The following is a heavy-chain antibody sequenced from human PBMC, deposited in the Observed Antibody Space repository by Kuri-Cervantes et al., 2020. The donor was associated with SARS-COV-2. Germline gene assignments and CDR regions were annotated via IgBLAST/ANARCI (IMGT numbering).Heavy chain of an antibody. CDR3: ASAANFNAFDI. Sequence: ESLKISCTVSGGSISSYYWSWIRQPPGKGLEWIGYIYYSGSTNYNPSLKSRVTISVDTSKNQFSLKLSSVTAADTAVYYCASAANFNAFDIWGQGTMVTVSS. J-gene: IGHJ3*02. V-gene: IGHV4-59*12. D-gene: IGHD1-1*01. CDR2: IYYSGST. CDR1: GGSISSYY.